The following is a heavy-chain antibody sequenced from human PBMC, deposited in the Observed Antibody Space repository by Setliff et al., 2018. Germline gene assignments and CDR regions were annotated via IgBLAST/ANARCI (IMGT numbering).Heavy chain of an antibody. D-gene: IGHD3-16*02. Sequence: SVKVSCKASGGSLNGYSVSWVRQAPGQGLEFLGRIILIFGTPNYAQKFQDRVTIGADKSTSTAYMEMSSLNFEDTAVYYCATETVTFGGITVRGYFDVWGQGTMVTVSS. V-gene: IGHV1-69*06. CDR3: ATETVTFGGITVRGYFDV. CDR1: GGSLNGYS. CDR2: IILIFGTP. J-gene: IGHJ3*01.